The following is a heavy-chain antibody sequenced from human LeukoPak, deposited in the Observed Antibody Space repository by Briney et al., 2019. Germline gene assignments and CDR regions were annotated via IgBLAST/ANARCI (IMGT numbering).Heavy chain of an antibody. Sequence: GRSLRLSCAASGFTFSSYGMHWVRQAPGKGLEWVAVISYDGSNKYYADSVKGRFTISGDNSKNTLYLQMNSLRAEDTAVYYCAKDRIQLWPNWFDPWGQGTLVTVSS. CDR3: AKDRIQLWPNWFDP. D-gene: IGHD5-18*01. CDR1: GFTFSSYG. CDR2: ISYDGSNK. J-gene: IGHJ5*02. V-gene: IGHV3-30*18.